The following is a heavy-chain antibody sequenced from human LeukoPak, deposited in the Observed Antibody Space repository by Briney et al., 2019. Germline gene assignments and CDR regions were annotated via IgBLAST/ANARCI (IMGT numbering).Heavy chain of an antibody. CDR3: ARVNYDSSGYYLDY. J-gene: IGHJ4*02. CDR1: GGSISRYY. CDR2: IYTSGST. Sequence: SETLSLTCTVSGGSISRYYWSWIRQPAGKGLEWIGRIYTSGSTNYNPSLKSRVTMSVDTSKNQFSLKLSSVTAADTAVYYCARVNYDSSGYYLDYWGQGTLVTVSS. V-gene: IGHV4-4*07. D-gene: IGHD3-22*01.